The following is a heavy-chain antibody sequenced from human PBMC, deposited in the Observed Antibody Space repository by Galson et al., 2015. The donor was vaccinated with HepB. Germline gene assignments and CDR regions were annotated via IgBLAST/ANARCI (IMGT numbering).Heavy chain of an antibody. D-gene: IGHD6-19*01. CDR3: ARPGTVVAGSFDC. CDR2: ISSDGGST. V-gene: IGHV3-64*02. CDR1: GFTFSSYA. Sequence: SLRLSCAASGFTFSSYAIRWVRQAPGKGLECVSAISSDGGSTFYADSVKGRFSISRDNSKNTVYLQMNSLRAEDTAVYYCARPGTVVAGSFDCWGEGTLLGVSS. J-gene: IGHJ4*02.